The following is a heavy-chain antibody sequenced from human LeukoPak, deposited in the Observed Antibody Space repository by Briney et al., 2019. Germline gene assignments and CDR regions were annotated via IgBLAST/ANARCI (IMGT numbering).Heavy chain of an antibody. V-gene: IGHV1-8*01. Sequence: ASVKVSCKASGYTFTSYDINWVRQATGQGLEWMGWMNPNSGNTGYAQKFQGRVTMTRNTSIGTAYMELSSLRSEDTAVYYCAREPRYSSSWYPDYWGQGALVTVSS. J-gene: IGHJ4*02. CDR1: GYTFTSYD. CDR3: AREPRYSSSWYPDY. D-gene: IGHD6-13*01. CDR2: MNPNSGNT.